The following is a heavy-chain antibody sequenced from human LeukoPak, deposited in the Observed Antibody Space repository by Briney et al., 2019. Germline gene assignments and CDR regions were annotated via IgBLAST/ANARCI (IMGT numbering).Heavy chain of an antibody. CDR2: IWYDGSNK. CDR3: ARVDGAMGSLDY. V-gene: IGHV3-33*01. Sequence: GGSLRLSCAASGFSFSRYAMHWVRQAPGKGLEGVAVIWYDGSNKNYIDSVKGRFTISRDNAKNTLYLQMNSLRAEDTAVYYCARVDGAMGSLDYWGQGMLVTVSS. J-gene: IGHJ4*02. CDR1: GFSFSRYA. D-gene: IGHD5-18*01.